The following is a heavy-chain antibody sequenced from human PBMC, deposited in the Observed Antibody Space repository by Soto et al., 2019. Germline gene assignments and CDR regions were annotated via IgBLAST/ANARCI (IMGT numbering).Heavy chain of an antibody. V-gene: IGHV3-23*01. Sequence: EVQLLESGGGLVQPGGSLRLSCAASGFTFSSYAMTWVRQAPGKGLEWVSGISVSGATTSYADSVKGRFTVSRDNSKNTLYLQMNSLRVEDTAVYYCAKLRYFDWSSYNWFEYWGQGTPVTVSS. D-gene: IGHD3-9*01. CDR3: AKLRYFDWSSYNWFEY. CDR2: ISVSGATT. CDR1: GFTFSSYA. J-gene: IGHJ5*01.